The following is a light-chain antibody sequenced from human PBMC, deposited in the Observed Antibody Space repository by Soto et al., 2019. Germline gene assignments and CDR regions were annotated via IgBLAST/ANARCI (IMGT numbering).Light chain of an antibody. Sequence: EIVMTQSPATLPVSPGERATLSCRASQNVNYNLAWYQQKPGQAPRLLLYGVYTKATGVPDRFGGSGSGTDSTPTTTSLQCKDVVVYYDQEYNDCPRSSGQGTMVEIK. CDR2: GVY. V-gene: IGKV3-15*01. CDR1: QNVNYN. CDR3: QEYNDCPRS. J-gene: IGKJ1*01.